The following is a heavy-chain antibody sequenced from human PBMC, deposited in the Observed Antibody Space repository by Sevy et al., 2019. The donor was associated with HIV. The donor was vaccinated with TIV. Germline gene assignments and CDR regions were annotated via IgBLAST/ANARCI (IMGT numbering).Heavy chain of an antibody. Sequence: GESLKISCAASEFGVSSNHMSWIHQAPGKGLEWVSVIYAGGNTYYGDSVKGRFTIFRDSSKNTLYLQMNSLRVEDTAVYYCARVLGAGQSYGVDVWGQGTTVTVSS. J-gene: IGHJ6*02. CDR1: EFGVSSNH. D-gene: IGHD3-10*01. CDR2: IYAGGNT. CDR3: ARVLGAGQSYGVDV. V-gene: IGHV3-53*01.